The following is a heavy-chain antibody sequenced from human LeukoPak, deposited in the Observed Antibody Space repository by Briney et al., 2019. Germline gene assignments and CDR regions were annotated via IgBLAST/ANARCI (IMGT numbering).Heavy chain of an antibody. CDR3: ARDLAYSRLDY. J-gene: IGHJ4*02. Sequence: TGGSLRLSCAVSGLTFSSSWMDWVRQAPGKGLEWVASINPDGNKKYSADSVKGRFTISRDNAENSLYLQMNSPRVEDTAFYYCARDLAYSRLDYWGQGVLVTVSS. D-gene: IGHD5-18*01. CDR1: GLTFSSSW. CDR2: INPDGNKK. V-gene: IGHV3-7*01.